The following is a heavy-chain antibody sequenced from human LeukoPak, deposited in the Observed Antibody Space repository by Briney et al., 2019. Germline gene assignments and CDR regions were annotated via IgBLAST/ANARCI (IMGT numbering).Heavy chain of an antibody. CDR1: GDTLTALS. D-gene: IGHD2-2*01. V-gene: IGHV1-24*01. J-gene: IGHJ4*02. Sequence: GASVTVSCMVSGDTLTALSMHWVRQAPGKGLEWMGGFHPEDGETIYAQKFQGRVTMTEDTSTDTAYMELSSLRSDDTAVYCTTGKIYCSTTSCSDDYWGQGTLVTVSS. CDR3: TTGKIYCSTTSCSDDY. CDR2: FHPEDGET.